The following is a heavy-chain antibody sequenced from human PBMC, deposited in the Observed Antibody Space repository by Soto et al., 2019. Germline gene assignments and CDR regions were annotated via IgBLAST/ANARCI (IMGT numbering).Heavy chain of an antibody. CDR1: GYTNTVYY. V-gene: IGHV1-2*04. CDR3: AISRIAAAGTFDYGMDV. D-gene: IGHD6-13*01. J-gene: IGHJ6*02. Sequence: ASVNVYCKTAGYTNTVYYMHWVRQAPRQGLEWMGWINPNSGGTNYAQKFQGWVTMTRDTSISTAYMELSRLRSDDTAVYYCAISRIAAAGTFDYGMDVWGQGTTVTVSS. CDR2: INPNSGGT.